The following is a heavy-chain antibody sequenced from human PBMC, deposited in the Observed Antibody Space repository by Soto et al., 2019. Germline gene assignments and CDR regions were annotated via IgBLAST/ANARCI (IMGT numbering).Heavy chain of an antibody. CDR2: INHSGGT. Sequence: PSETLSLTCAEYGGSFSAYYWSWIRQPPWKGLEWIGEINHSGGTSYNPSLKSRVTISVDTSKSQFSLKLTSVTAADRAVYYCARGSVDTVDSSGFYEYWGQRTPVTVSS. V-gene: IGHV4-34*01. CDR1: GGSFSAYY. D-gene: IGHD3-22*01. CDR3: ARGSVDTVDSSGFYEY. J-gene: IGHJ4*02.